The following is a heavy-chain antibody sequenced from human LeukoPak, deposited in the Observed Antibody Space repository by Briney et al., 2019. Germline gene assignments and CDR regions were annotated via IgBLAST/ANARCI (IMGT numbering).Heavy chain of an antibody. V-gene: IGHV3-53*01. D-gene: IGHD2-15*01. CDR1: GFTVSVNY. J-gene: IGHJ3*01. Sequence: GGSLRLSCAASGFTVSVNYMSWVRQAPGKRLEWVSVIYSGGGTYYADSVKGRFTISRDSSKNTLYLQMNSLRAEDTAVYHCARAQRIMMTHAFDLWGQGTMVTVSS. CDR3: ARAQRIMMTHAFDL. CDR2: IYSGGGT.